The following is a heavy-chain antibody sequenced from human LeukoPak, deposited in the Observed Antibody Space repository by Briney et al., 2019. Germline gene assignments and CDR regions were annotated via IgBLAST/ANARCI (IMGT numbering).Heavy chain of an antibody. V-gene: IGHV3-20*04. D-gene: IGHD4-11*01. CDR2: INWDGGDT. CDR3: ARTPLMTTYLVDY. CDR1: GFTFDDYG. Sequence: RPGGSLRLSCAASGFTFDDYGMNWVRQAPGKGLEWVSGINWDGGDTGYADSVKGRFTISRDNAKNSLYLQMNSLRAEDRAFYYCARTPLMTTYLVDYWGQGTLVTVSS. J-gene: IGHJ4*02.